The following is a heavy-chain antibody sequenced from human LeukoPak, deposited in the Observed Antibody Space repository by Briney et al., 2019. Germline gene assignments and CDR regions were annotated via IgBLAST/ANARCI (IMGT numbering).Heavy chain of an antibody. V-gene: IGHV3-23*01. D-gene: IGHD4-17*01. J-gene: IGHJ4*02. CDR3: AKGHSDYGTGFDL. CDR1: GFTFSNYA. CDR2: ISGTGAFT. Sequence: GGSLRLSCAASGFTFSNYAMSWVRQAPGKGLGSGSVISGTGAFTYYADSVKGRFTISRDNSKNTLYLQMNSLRAEDTTVYYCAKGHSDYGTGFDLWGRGTLVTVSS.